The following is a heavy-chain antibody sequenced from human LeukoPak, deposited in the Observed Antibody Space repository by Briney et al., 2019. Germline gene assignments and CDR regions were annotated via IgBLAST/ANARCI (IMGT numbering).Heavy chain of an antibody. J-gene: IGHJ3*02. CDR3: ARVPIEYDAFDI. CDR1: GFTFSSYS. Sequence: GGSLRLSCAASGFTFSSYSMNWVRQAPGKGLEWVSSISSSSYIYYADSVKGRFTISRDNAKNSLYLQMNSLRAEDTAVYYCARVPIEYDAFDIWAKGTMVTVSS. CDR2: ISSSSYI. V-gene: IGHV3-21*01. D-gene: IGHD2-2*01.